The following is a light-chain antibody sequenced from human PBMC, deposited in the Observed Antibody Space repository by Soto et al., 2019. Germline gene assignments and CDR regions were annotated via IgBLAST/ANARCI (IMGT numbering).Light chain of an antibody. CDR2: GAS. Sequence: IVMTQSPATLSVSPGERSTLSCRASKIVRSNLAGYQQKPGQPPSLLIYGASTSATGIQARFSGSESGKDFTLTIGSRKSEDFAVYYCQKYNNWPPPPSGAGTNVDIK. V-gene: IGKV3-15*01. CDR3: QKYNNWPPPP. CDR1: KIVRSN. J-gene: IGKJ3*01.